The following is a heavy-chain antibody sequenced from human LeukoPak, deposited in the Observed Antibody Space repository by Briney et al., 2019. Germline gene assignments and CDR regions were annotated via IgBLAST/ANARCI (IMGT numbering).Heavy chain of an antibody. CDR3: ARARPGYSSSWYRYWFDP. V-gene: IGHV1-8*01. J-gene: IGHJ5*02. CDR2: MNPNSGNT. D-gene: IGHD6-13*01. Sequence: GASVKVSCKASGYTFTSYDINWVRQATGQGLEWMGWMNPNSGNTGYAQKFQGRVTMTRNTSISTAYMELSSLRSEDMAVYYCARARPGYSSSWYRYWFDPWGQGTLVTVSS. CDR1: GYTFTSYD.